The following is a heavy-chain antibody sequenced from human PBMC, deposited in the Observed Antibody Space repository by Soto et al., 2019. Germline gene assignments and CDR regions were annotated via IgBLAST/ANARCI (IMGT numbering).Heavy chain of an antibody. CDR1: GFSFSSYA. Sequence: GGSLRLSCAASGFSFSSYAMNWVRLAPGKGLEGVSAISGSGGSTYYADSVKGRFTISRDNSKNTLYLQMNSLRAEDTAVYYCAKRPRGYSYGIDLDYWGQGTLVNVSS. CDR2: ISGSGGST. CDR3: AKRPRGYSYGIDLDY. D-gene: IGHD5-18*01. J-gene: IGHJ4*02. V-gene: IGHV3-23*01.